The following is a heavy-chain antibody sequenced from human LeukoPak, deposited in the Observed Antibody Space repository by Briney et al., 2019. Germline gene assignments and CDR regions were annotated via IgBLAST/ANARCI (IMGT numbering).Heavy chain of an antibody. J-gene: IGHJ4*02. CDR2: IYHSGST. CDR3: ARFTDSWIIGFDY. D-gene: IGHD3-3*01. V-gene: IGHV4-31*03. Sequence: SQTLSLTCTVSGGSFSSDNYYWRWIRQHPGKGLEWIGYIYHSGSTHYNPSLQSRVAISVDTSKIHFSLKLTYVTAADTAVYYCARFTDSWIIGFDYWGQGTLVTVSS. CDR1: GGSFSSDNYY.